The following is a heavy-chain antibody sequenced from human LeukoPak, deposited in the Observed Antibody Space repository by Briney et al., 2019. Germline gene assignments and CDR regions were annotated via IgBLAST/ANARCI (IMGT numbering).Heavy chain of an antibody. Sequence: SVKVSCKASGCTFSSYAISWVRQAPGQGLEWMGRIIPILGIANYAQKFQGRVTITADKSTSTAYMELSSLRTDDTAIYYCVRDWSGAVWGPTTIRDYWGQGTLVSVST. D-gene: IGHD3-3*01. CDR3: VRDWSGAVWGPTTIRDY. CDR1: GCTFSSYA. V-gene: IGHV1-69*04. CDR2: IIPILGIA. J-gene: IGHJ4*02.